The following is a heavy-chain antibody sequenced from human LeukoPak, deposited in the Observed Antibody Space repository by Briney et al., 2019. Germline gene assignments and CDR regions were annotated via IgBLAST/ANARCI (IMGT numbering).Heavy chain of an antibody. CDR3: ATNDASTTDYYYYMDV. D-gene: IGHD4-11*01. CDR2: FDPEDGET. Sequence: GASVKVSCKVSGYTLTELSMHWVRQAPGKGLEWMGGFDPEDGETIYAQKFQGRVTMTEDTSTDTAYMELSSLRSEDTAVYYCATNDASTTDYYYYMDVWGKGTTVTVSS. CDR1: GYTLTELS. V-gene: IGHV1-24*01. J-gene: IGHJ6*03.